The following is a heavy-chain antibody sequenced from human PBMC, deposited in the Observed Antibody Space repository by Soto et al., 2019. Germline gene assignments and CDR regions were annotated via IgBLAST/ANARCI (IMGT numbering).Heavy chain of an antibody. V-gene: IGHV1-69*09. Sequence: QGQLVQSGAGVKKPESSVKVSCKTSGGTFVRRVISWARQAPGQGPEWMGKINPLSGISNYAQKFQDRDTCTADTDWSTGYLELSSLRSDDTGVYYAATPACAATWCSPLQKLDPRSQRTPITVS. CDR2: INPLSGIS. D-gene: IGHD2-8*02. J-gene: IGHJ5*02. CDR3: ATPACAATWCSPLQKLDP. CDR1: GGTFVRRV.